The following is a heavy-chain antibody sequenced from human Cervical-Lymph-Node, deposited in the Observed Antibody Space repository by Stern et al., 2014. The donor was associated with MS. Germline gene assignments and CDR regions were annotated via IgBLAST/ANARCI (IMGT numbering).Heavy chain of an antibody. CDR3: ARDNDGDGYNPHY. CDR2: IIPIFGTA. Sequence: VQLEESGAEVKKPGASVKVSCKASGGTFSSCAIRWVRQAPGKGLEWMGGIIPIFGTANYAQKFQGRVTITADESTSTAYMELSSLRSEDTAVYYCARDNDGDGYNPHYWGQGTLVTVSS. D-gene: IGHD5-24*01. CDR1: GGTFSSCA. J-gene: IGHJ4*02. V-gene: IGHV1-69*01.